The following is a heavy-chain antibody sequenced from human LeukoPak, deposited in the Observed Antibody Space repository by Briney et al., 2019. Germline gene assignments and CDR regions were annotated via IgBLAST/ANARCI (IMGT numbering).Heavy chain of an antibody. J-gene: IGHJ4*02. Sequence: GGSLRLSCAASGFTFDDYAMHWVRQAPGKGLEWVSGISWNSGSIGYADSVKGRFTISRDNAKNSLYLQMNSLRAEDTALYYCAKALSGYSSSWFNYWGQGTLVTVSS. CDR2: ISWNSGSI. CDR3: AKALSGYSSSWFNY. CDR1: GFTFDDYA. D-gene: IGHD6-13*01. V-gene: IGHV3-9*01.